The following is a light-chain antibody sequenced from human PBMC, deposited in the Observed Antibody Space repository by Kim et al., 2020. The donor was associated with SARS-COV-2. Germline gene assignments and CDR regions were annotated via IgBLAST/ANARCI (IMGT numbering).Light chain of an antibody. CDR2: GKN. CDR1: SLRSYY. V-gene: IGLV3-19*01. Sequence: ALGQTVRITCQGDSLRSYYASWYQQKPGQARVLVIYGKNNWPSGIPDRFSGSSSGNTASLTITGAQAEDEADYYCNSRDSSGNHWVFGGGTQLTVL. CDR3: NSRDSSGNHWV. J-gene: IGLJ3*02.